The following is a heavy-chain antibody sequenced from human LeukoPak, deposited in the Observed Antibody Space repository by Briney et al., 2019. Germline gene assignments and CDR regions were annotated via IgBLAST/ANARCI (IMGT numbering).Heavy chain of an antibody. CDR3: ARSIAVAASFDY. V-gene: IGHV2-70*11. CDR2: IDWDDDK. CDR1: GFSLSTRGMC. D-gene: IGHD6-19*01. Sequence: ASGPTLVNPTQTLTLTCTFSGFSLSTRGMCVSWIRQPPGKALEWLARIDWDDDKYYSTSLKTRLTISKDTSKNQVVLTMTNMGPVDTATYYCARSIAVAASFDYWGQGTLVTVSS. J-gene: IGHJ4*02.